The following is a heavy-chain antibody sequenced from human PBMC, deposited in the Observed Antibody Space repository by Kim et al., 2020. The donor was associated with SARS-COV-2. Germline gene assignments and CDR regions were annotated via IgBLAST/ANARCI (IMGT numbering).Heavy chain of an antibody. CDR2: INPSGGST. CDR3: ARVYGYFVKGYYYGMDV. D-gene: IGHD3-9*01. V-gene: IGHV1-46*01. CDR1: GYTFTSYY. J-gene: IGHJ6*02. Sequence: ASVKVSCKASGYTFTSYYMHWVRQAPGQGLEWMGIINPSGGSTSYAQKFQGRVTMTRDTSTSTVYMELSSLRSEDTAVYYCARVYGYFVKGYYYGMDVWGQGTTVTVSS.